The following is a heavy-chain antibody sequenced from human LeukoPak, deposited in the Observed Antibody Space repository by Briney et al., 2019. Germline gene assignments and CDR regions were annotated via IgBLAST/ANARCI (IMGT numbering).Heavy chain of an antibody. CDR2: IYYSGST. D-gene: IGHD6-13*01. V-gene: IGHV4-59*01. CDR3: AGQKGSWGGFDY. CDR1: GGSISSYY. Sequence: SETLSLTRTVSGGSISSYYWSWIRQPPGKGLEWIGYIYYSGSTNYNPSLKSRVTISVDTSKNQFSLKLSSVTAADTAVYYCAGQKGSWGGFDYWGQGTLVTVSS. J-gene: IGHJ4*02.